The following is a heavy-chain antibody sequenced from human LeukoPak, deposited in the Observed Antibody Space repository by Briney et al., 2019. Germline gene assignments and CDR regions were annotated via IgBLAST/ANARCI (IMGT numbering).Heavy chain of an antibody. CDR2: IYTSGST. Sequence: SETLSLTCTVSGGSTSSYYWSWIRQPAGKGLEWIGRIYTSGSTNYNPSLKSRVTMSVDTSKNQFSLKLSSVTAADTAVYYCARGGSSWTQTYYYYYYMDVWGKGTTVTISS. V-gene: IGHV4-4*07. CDR1: GGSTSSYY. CDR3: ARGGSSWTQTYYYYYYMDV. D-gene: IGHD6-13*01. J-gene: IGHJ6*03.